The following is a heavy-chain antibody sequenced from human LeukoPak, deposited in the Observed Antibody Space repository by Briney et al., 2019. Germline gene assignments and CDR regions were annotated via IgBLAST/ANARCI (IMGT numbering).Heavy chain of an antibody. Sequence: GSLRLSCVPSGITFSNSALSWVRQAPGKGLEGVSTITKSGDQTYYADSVKGLFTISRDISKNTLYLQMNSLRAEDTAVYHCVKSAGKDGYRDVFDIWGQGTVVTVSS. D-gene: IGHD5-24*01. V-gene: IGHV3-23*01. CDR3: VKSAGKDGYRDVFDI. CDR1: GITFSNSA. J-gene: IGHJ3*02. CDR2: ITKSGDQT.